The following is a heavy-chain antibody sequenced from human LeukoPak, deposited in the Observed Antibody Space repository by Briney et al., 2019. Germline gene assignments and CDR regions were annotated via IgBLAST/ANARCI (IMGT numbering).Heavy chain of an antibody. CDR1: GYTFTSYG. Sequence: ASVTVSCKASGYTFTSYGIIWVRQAPGQGLEWMGWISAYNGNTNYVQKLQGRVTMATDTSTSTAYMELRSLRSDDTAVYYCARTCGSYPCSYYYGMDVWGQGTTVTVSS. CDR3: ARTCGSYPCSYYYGMDV. CDR2: ISAYNGNT. V-gene: IGHV1-18*01. J-gene: IGHJ6*02. D-gene: IGHD1-26*01.